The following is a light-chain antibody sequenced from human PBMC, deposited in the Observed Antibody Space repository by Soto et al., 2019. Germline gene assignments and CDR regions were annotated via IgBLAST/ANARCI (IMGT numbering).Light chain of an antibody. Sequence: DIQMTQSPSTLSASVGDRVTITCRASQSISSWLAWYQQKPGKAPKLLIYKASSLESGVLSMFSGSGSGTEFTLTISSLQPDDFATYYCQQYNSYSWTLGQGTKVEVK. CDR1: QSISSW. V-gene: IGKV1-5*03. CDR2: KAS. CDR3: QQYNSYSWT. J-gene: IGKJ1*01.